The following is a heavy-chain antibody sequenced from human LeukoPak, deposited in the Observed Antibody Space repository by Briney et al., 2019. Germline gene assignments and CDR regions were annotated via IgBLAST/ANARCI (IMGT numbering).Heavy chain of an antibody. CDR3: ARGRNVVATSGYFDY. D-gene: IGHD5-12*01. CDR1: GFTFSSYA. J-gene: IGHJ4*02. CDR2: ISYDGDNK. V-gene: IGHV3-30-3*01. Sequence: QPGGSLRLSCVASGFTFSSYAMHWVRQAPGKGLDWVATISYDGDNKYYRDSLKGRFTISRDNSKNTLYLQMNSLRAEDTAVYYCARGRNVVATSGYFDYWGRGTLVTVSS.